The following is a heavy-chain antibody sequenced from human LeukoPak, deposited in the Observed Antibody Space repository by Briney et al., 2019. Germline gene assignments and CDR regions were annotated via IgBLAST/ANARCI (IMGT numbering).Heavy chain of an antibody. CDR1: GGSISSGSYY. D-gene: IGHD6-19*01. Sequence: SQTLSLTCTVSGGSISSGSYYWSWIRQPAGKGLEWIGRIYTSGSTNYNPSLKSRVTISVDTSKNQFPLKLSSVTAADTAVYYCARDSSGWGNGFGGLDYWGQGTLVTVSS. CDR3: ARDSSGWGNGFGGLDY. V-gene: IGHV4-61*02. CDR2: IYTSGST. J-gene: IGHJ4*02.